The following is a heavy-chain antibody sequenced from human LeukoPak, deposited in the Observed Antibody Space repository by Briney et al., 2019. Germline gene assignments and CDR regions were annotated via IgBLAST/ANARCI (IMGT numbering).Heavy chain of an antibody. V-gene: IGHV3-30*02. CDR2: IRYDGSNK. J-gene: IGHJ1*01. Sequence: PGGSLRLSCAASGFTFSSYGMHWVRQAPGKGLEWVAFIRYDGSNKYYADSVKGRFTISRDNSKNTLYLQMSSLRAEDTAVYYCAAEYYYDSSGYYEQHWGQGTLVTVSS. CDR3: AAEYYYDSSGYYEQH. CDR1: GFTFSSYG. D-gene: IGHD3-22*01.